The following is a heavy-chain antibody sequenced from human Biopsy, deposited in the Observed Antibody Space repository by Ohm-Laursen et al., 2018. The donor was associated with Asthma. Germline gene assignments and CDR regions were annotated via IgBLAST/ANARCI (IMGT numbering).Heavy chain of an antibody. CDR1: GYNFISFA. V-gene: IGHV1-3*04. CDR2: VNTGNGDT. D-gene: IGHD3-9*01. Sequence: ASVKVSCKASGYNFISFAIHWVRQAPGQRLEWMGWVNTGNGDTKYSQKFQGRVTITRDTSASTAYMGLRSLRSEDTTTYYCARTYYDFLTGQVKDVFGVWGQGTMVTVSS. CDR3: ARTYYDFLTGQVKDVFGV. J-gene: IGHJ3*01.